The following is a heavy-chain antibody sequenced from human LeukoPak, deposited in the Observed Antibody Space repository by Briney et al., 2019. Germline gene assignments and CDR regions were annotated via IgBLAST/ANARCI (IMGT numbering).Heavy chain of an antibody. CDR3: ARPYYDSSGLNY. D-gene: IGHD3-22*01. V-gene: IGHV1-2*06. Sequence: ASVKVSCKASGSTFTGYYMHWVRQAPGPGLEWMGRINPNSGGTNYAQQFQGRVTMTRDTSISTAYMELSRLRSDDTAVYYCARPYYDSSGLNYWGQGTRVTVSS. J-gene: IGHJ4*02. CDR2: INPNSGGT. CDR1: GSTFTGYY.